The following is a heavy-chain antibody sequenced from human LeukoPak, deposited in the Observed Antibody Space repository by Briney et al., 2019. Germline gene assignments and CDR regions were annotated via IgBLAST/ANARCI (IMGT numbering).Heavy chain of an antibody. CDR1: GFTFSSYG. CDR3: ANHGWFGELWNEGLDY. D-gene: IGHD3-10*01. J-gene: IGHJ4*02. Sequence: PGGSLRLSCAASGFTFSSYGMHWVRQAPGKGLEWVSAISGSGGSTYYADSVKGRFTISRDNSKNTLYLQMNSLRAEDTAVYYCANHGWFGELWNEGLDYWGQGTLVTVSS. V-gene: IGHV3-23*01. CDR2: ISGSGGST.